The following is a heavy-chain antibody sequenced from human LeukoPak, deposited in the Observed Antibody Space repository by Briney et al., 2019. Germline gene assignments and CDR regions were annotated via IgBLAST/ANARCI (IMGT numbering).Heavy chain of an antibody. V-gene: IGHV1-2*02. CDR3: ARESRLRYSSGWYPPLGY. CDR1: GYAFTGYY. Sequence: ASVKVSCKASGYAFTGYYMHWVRQAPGQGLEWMGWNNPNSGGTNYAQKFQGRVTMTRDTSISTAYMELSSLRSEDTAVYYCARESRLRYSSGWYPPLGYWGQGTLVTVSS. CDR2: NNPNSGGT. J-gene: IGHJ4*02. D-gene: IGHD6-19*01.